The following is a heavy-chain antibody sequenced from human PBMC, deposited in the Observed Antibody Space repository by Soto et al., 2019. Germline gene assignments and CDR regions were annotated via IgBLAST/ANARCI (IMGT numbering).Heavy chain of an antibody. Sequence: EVQLVESGGGLVKPGGSLRLSCAASGFTFSNAWMSGVRQAPGKGLEWVGRIKSKTDGGTTDYAAPVKGRFTISRDDSKNTLYLQMNSLKTEDTAVYYCTTGGHIVVVVAATPDAFDIWGQGTMVTVSS. V-gene: IGHV3-15*01. CDR3: TTGGHIVVVVAATPDAFDI. CDR2: IKSKTDGGTT. D-gene: IGHD2-15*01. J-gene: IGHJ3*02. CDR1: GFTFSNAW.